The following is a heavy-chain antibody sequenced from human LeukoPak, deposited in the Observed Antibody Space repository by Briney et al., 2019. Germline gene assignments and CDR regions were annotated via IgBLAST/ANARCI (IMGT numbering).Heavy chain of an antibody. CDR2: ISSSGSNI. CDR1: GFTFSDYY. Sequence: TGGSLRLSCAGSGFTFSDYYMSWVRQAPGEGLEWVSYISSSGSNIYYADSVKGRFTISRDNAKNSLYLQMNSLRAEDTAVYYCVRGARSGGDVWGKGTTVTVSS. D-gene: IGHD2-15*01. J-gene: IGHJ6*04. V-gene: IGHV3-11*04. CDR3: VRGARSGGDV.